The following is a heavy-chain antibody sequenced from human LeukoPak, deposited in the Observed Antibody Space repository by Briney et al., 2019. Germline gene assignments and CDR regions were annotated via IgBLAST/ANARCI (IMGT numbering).Heavy chain of an antibody. Sequence: SETLSLTCTVSGGSISSYYWSWIRQPPGKGLEWIGYIYYSGSTNYNPSLKSRVTISVDTSKNQISLKLSSVTAADTAVYYCARETEEIYSPSWGLYDYRYNMDVWGRGTTVTVSS. CDR1: GGSISSYY. CDR2: IYYSGST. J-gene: IGHJ6*03. V-gene: IGHV4-59*01. D-gene: IGHD6-13*01. CDR3: ARETEEIYSPSWGLYDYRYNMDV.